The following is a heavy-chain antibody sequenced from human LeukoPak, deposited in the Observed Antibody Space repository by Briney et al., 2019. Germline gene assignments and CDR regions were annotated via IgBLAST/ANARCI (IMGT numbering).Heavy chain of an antibody. CDR3: AKDGKSYDSSGFYYDY. D-gene: IGHD3-22*01. CDR2: IRYDGSNK. V-gene: IGHV3-30*02. Sequence: GGSLRLSCAASGFTFSSYGMHWVRQAPGKGLEWVAFIRYDGSNKYYADSVKGQFTISRDNSKNTLYLQMNSLRAEDTAVYYCAKDGKSYDSSGFYYDYWGQGTLVTVSS. CDR1: GFTFSSYG. J-gene: IGHJ4*02.